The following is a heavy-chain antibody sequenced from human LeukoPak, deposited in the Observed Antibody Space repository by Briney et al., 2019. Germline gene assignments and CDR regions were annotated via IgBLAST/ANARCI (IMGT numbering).Heavy chain of an antibody. CDR3: AREVLRHDY. Sequence: GASVKVSCKASGYSLTQHSMNWLRQAPGQGLEWMGWIITDTGNPTYAQGFTGRFVFSVDTSVNTAYLQISSLKAEDTAVYYCAREVLRHDYWGQGTLVTVSS. J-gene: IGHJ4*02. CDR2: IITDTGNP. CDR1: GYSLTQHS. V-gene: IGHV7-4-1*02. D-gene: IGHD3-10*01.